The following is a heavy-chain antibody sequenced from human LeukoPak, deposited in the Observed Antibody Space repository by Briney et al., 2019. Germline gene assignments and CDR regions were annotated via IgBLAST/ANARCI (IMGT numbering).Heavy chain of an antibody. D-gene: IGHD6-13*01. CDR2: ILCEGSQM. J-gene: IGHJ4*02. CDR1: XFTFSSYV. Sequence: GGSLRLSCAASXFTFSSYVMHWVRQAPGKGLEWVAVILCEGSQMYYADYVKGLFTLSRNNSKKMLYLQMNSLRGEDTAVYYCARDQGESNGIAAAGIDYWGQGTLVTVSS. V-gene: IGHV3-33*01. CDR3: ARDQGESNGIAAAGIDY.